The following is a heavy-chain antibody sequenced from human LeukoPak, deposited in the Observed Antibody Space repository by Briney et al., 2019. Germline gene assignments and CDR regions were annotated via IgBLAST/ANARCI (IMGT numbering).Heavy chain of an antibody. D-gene: IGHD1-26*01. Sequence: GGSLRLSCAASGFTFSSYGMHWVRQAPGKGLEWVAVISYDGSNKYYADSVKGRFTISRDNSKNTLYLQMNSLRAEDTAVYYCARDTGWELLQYAFDIWGQGTMVTVSS. CDR3: ARDTGWELLQYAFDI. CDR1: GFTFSSYG. J-gene: IGHJ3*02. CDR2: ISYDGSNK. V-gene: IGHV3-30*03.